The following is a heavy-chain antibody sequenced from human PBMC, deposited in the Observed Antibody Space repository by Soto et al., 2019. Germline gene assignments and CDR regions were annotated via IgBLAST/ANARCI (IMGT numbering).Heavy chain of an antibody. V-gene: IGHV4-39*01. J-gene: IGHJ4*02. Sequence: SETLSLTGTVSGGSISSSNYYWGWIRQPPGKGLEGMGSIDDSGSTYYNPSLKSRVTISVDTSKNQFSLKLSSVTAADTAGYYCASRQHQYSDSSGYPFDYWGQGTLVTVAS. CDR3: ASRQHQYSDSSGYPFDY. D-gene: IGHD3-22*01. CDR2: IDDSGST. CDR1: GGSISSSNYY.